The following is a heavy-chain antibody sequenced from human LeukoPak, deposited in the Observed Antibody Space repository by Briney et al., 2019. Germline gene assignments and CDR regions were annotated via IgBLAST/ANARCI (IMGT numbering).Heavy chain of an antibody. V-gene: IGHV3-48*01. D-gene: IGHD4-11*01. J-gene: IGHJ4*02. CDR3: ARDKWLTTTHYFDY. Sequence: GGSLRLSCAASGFPFSSYTMNWVRQAPGKGLEWISYISSASSTIYYADSVKGRFTISRDSAKNSLYLQMNSLRAEDTAVYYCARDKWLTTTHYFDYWGQGTLVTVSS. CDR2: ISSASSTI. CDR1: GFPFSSYT.